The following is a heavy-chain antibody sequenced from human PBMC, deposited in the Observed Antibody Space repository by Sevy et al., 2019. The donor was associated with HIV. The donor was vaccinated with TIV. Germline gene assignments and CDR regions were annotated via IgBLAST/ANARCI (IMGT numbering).Heavy chain of an antibody. CDR2: ISAYNGNT. D-gene: IGHD2-15*01. Sequence: ASVKVSCKASGYTFTSYGISWVRQAPGQGPEWMGWISAYNGNTNYAQKLQGRVTMTTDTSTSTAYMELRSLRSDDTAVYYCARDIVVVENYYYYYMDVWGKGTTVTVSS. V-gene: IGHV1-18*01. CDR3: ARDIVVVENYYYYYMDV. CDR1: GYTFTSYG. J-gene: IGHJ6*03.